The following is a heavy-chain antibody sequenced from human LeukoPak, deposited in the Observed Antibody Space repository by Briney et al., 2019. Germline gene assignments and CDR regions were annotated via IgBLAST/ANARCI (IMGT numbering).Heavy chain of an antibody. CDR2: INHSGST. Sequence: SETLSLTCAVSGGSFSGYYWSWIRQPPGKGLEWIGEINHSGSTNYNPSLKSRVTIAVDTSKNQFSLKLSSVTAADTAVYYCVRRDYSSSSDYWGQGTLVTVSS. CDR1: GGSFSGYY. CDR3: VRRDYSSSSDY. D-gene: IGHD6-6*01. V-gene: IGHV4-34*01. J-gene: IGHJ4*02.